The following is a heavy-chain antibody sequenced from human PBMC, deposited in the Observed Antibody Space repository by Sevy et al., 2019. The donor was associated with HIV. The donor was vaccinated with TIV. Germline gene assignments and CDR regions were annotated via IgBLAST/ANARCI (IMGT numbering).Heavy chain of an antibody. CDR1: GFSFNTHA. CDR3: ARDRWFGGYWGNWFDS. Sequence: GGSLRLSCAASGFSFNTHAMHWVRQAPGKGLDWVALISYDGSAKYYADSVKGRFTVSRDDSKNTLYLQMNSLRPEDSAVYYCARDRWFGGYWGNWFDSWGQGSLVTVSS. D-gene: IGHD3-10*01. V-gene: IGHV3-30-3*01. J-gene: IGHJ5*01. CDR2: ISYDGSAK.